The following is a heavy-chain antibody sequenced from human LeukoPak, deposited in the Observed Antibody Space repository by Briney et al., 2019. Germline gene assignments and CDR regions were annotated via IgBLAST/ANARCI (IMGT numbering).Heavy chain of an antibody. Sequence: SETLSLPCTVSGGSISSGDYYWSWIRQPPGKGLEWIGYIYYSGSTYYNPSLKSRVTISVDTSKNQFSLKLSSVTAADTAVYYCAREYGDYVFDYWGQGTLVTVSS. CDR1: GGSISSGDYY. D-gene: IGHD4-17*01. CDR3: AREYGDYVFDY. J-gene: IGHJ4*02. V-gene: IGHV4-30-4*01. CDR2: IYYSGST.